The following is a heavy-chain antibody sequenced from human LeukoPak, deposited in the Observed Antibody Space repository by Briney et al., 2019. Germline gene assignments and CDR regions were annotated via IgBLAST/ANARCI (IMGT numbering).Heavy chain of an antibody. CDR1: GGSISSYY. CDR2: IYYSGST. Sequence: SETLSLTCTVSGGSISSYYWSWIRQPPGKGLEWIGYIYYSGSTNYNPSLKSQVTISVDTSKNQFSLKLSSVTAADTAVYYCARHPRIAVAGFHGAFDIWGQGTMVTVSS. CDR3: ARHPRIAVAGFHGAFDI. V-gene: IGHV4-59*08. D-gene: IGHD6-19*01. J-gene: IGHJ3*02.